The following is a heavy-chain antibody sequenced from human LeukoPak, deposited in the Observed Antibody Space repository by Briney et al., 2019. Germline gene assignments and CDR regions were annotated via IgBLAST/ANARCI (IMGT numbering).Heavy chain of an antibody. Sequence: SQTLSLTCAVSGGSISSGGYSWSWIRQPPGKGLEWIGYIYHSGSTYYNPSLKSRVTISVDRSKNQFSLKLSSVTAADTAVYYCARVYGDCLNFDYWGQGTLVTVSS. V-gene: IGHV4-30-2*01. CDR2: IYHSGST. J-gene: IGHJ4*02. D-gene: IGHD4-17*01. CDR1: GGSISSGGYS. CDR3: ARVYGDCLNFDY.